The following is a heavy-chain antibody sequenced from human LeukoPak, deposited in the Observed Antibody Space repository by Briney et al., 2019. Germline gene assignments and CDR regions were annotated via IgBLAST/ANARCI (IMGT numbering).Heavy chain of an antibody. Sequence: GRSLRLSCAASGFTLDDYAMHWVRQAPGKGLEWVSGISWNSGSIGYADSVKGRFTISRDNAKNSLYLQMNSLRAEDTALYYCAKASTYYYDSSGYLTNWGQGTLVTVSS. CDR3: AKASTYYYDSSGYLTN. J-gene: IGHJ4*02. D-gene: IGHD3-22*01. CDR1: GFTLDDYA. V-gene: IGHV3-9*01. CDR2: ISWNSGSI.